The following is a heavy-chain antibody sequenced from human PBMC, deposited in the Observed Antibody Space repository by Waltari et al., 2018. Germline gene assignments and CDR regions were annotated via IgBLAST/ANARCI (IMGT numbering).Heavy chain of an antibody. CDR3: AKDGDYSLTEYDAFDV. Sequence: QVQLVESGGGVVQPGGSLRLSCAASGFTFSSHGMHWVRQIPGKGLEWVAVIGLDGNKVFDADAVRGRFTVSRDNSKNILNLQMNSVRPEDTALYYCAKDGDYSLTEYDAFDVWGQGTVVTVSS. J-gene: IGHJ3*01. CDR1: GFTFSSHG. V-gene: IGHV3-30*02. D-gene: IGHD4-17*01. CDR2: IGLDGNKV.